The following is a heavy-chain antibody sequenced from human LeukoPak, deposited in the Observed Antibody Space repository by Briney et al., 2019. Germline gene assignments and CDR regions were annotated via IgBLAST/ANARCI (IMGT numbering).Heavy chain of an antibody. D-gene: IGHD2-2*01. CDR3: ATAKQYQHFSFSYYYGMDV. CDR2: FDPEDGET. CDR1: GYTLTELS. V-gene: IGHV1-24*01. J-gene: IGHJ6*02. Sequence: ASVNVSCKVSGYTLTELSMHWVRQAPGKGLEWMGGFDPEDGETIYAQKFQGRVTMTEDTSTDTAYMELSSLRSEDTAVYYCATAKQYQHFSFSYYYGMDVWGQGTTVTVSS.